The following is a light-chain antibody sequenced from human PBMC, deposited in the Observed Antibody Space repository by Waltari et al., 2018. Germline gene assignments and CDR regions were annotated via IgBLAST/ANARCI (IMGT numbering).Light chain of an antibody. CDR3: SSYTRSSTLYV. Sequence: QSALTQPASVSGSPGQSITISCTGSSSDVGTYDYVSWYQHHPGKAPKLIIYGVSNRPSGVSNRFSGSKSGNTASLTISGVQAEDEADYYCSSYTRSSTLYVFGTGTKVTVL. CDR2: GVS. J-gene: IGLJ1*01. V-gene: IGLV2-14*01. CDR1: SSDVGTYDY.